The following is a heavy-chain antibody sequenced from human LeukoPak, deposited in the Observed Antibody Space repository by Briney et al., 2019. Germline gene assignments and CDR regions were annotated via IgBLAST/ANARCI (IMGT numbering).Heavy chain of an antibody. CDR1: GCTFTSYD. V-gene: IGHV1-8*01. CDR2: MNPNSGNT. CDR3: ARGGSLYDDFWSGYYYYYYGMDV. D-gene: IGHD3-3*01. Sequence: ASVKVSCKASGCTFTSYDINWVRQATGQGLEWMGWMNPNSGNTGYAQKFQGRVTMTRNTSISTAYMELSSLRSEDTAVYYCARGGSLYDDFWSGYYYYYYGMDVWGQGTTVTVSS. J-gene: IGHJ6*02.